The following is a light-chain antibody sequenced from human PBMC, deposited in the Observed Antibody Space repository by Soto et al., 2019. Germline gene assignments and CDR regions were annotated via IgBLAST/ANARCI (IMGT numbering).Light chain of an antibody. CDR3: QQSYSAPYT. J-gene: IGKJ2*01. CDR2: AAS. V-gene: IGKV1-39*01. Sequence: DIQMTQSPSSLSASVGDRVTITCRAGQSTSIYVNWYQQKPGKAPKLLIYAASSLQSGVPSRFSDSESLTDFTLTIRSLQPEDFGNYYCQQSYSAPYTFGQGTKLEIK. CDR1: QSTSIY.